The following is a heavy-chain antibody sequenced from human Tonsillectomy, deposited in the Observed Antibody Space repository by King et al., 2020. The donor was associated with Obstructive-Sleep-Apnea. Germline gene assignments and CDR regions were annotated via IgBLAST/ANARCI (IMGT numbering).Heavy chain of an antibody. CDR3: ARGLGYCSSTSCYFDY. J-gene: IGHJ4*02. CDR1: GFTLSTYD. V-gene: IGHV3-13*01. CDR2: LGTAGYT. Sequence: QLVQSGGGLVQPGGSLRLSCAASGFTLSTYDMHWVHQVTGKGLEWVSALGTAGYTYYPGSVKGRFTISRDNAKNSLYLQMNSLRAGDTAVYYCARGLGYCSSTSCYFDYWGQGTLVTVSS. D-gene: IGHD2-2*01.